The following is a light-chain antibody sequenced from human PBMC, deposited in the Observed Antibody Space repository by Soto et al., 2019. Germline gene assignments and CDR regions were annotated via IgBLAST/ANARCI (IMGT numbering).Light chain of an antibody. CDR3: QQFNSPLT. V-gene: IGKV1-9*01. Sequence: IQLTQSPSSLSASIGDRVTITCRASQGICSYLAWYQQKPGKAPKLLIYAASTLQSGVPSRFSGGGSGTDFTLTISSLQPEDFATYYCQQFNSPLTFGGGTKVEIK. CDR1: QGICSY. CDR2: AAS. J-gene: IGKJ4*01.